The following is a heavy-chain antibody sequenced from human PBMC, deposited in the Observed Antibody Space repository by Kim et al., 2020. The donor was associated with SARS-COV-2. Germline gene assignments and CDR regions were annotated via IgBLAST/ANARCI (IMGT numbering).Heavy chain of an antibody. V-gene: IGHV3-9*01. Sequence: GGSLRLSCAASGFTFDDYAMHWVRQAPGKGLEWVSGISWNSGSIGYADSVKGRFTISRDNAKNSLYLQMNSLRAEDTALYYCAKDLGFRELGIDYWGQGTLVTVSS. D-gene: IGHD3-10*01. CDR2: ISWNSGSI. J-gene: IGHJ4*02. CDR1: GFTFDDYA. CDR3: AKDLGFRELGIDY.